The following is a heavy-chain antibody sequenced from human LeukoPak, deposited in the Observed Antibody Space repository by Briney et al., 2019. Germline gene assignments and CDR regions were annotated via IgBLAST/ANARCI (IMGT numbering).Heavy chain of an antibody. CDR1: GYSFTSYW. D-gene: IGHD3-10*01. V-gene: IGHV5-51*01. Sequence: KRGESPKISCKGSGYSFTSYWIGWVRQLPGKGLEWMGIIYPGDSDTRYSPSFQGQVTISADKSISTAYLQWSSLKASDTAMYYCARQAGWFGEFTIDYWGQGTLVTVSS. CDR2: IYPGDSDT. J-gene: IGHJ4*02. CDR3: ARQAGWFGEFTIDY.